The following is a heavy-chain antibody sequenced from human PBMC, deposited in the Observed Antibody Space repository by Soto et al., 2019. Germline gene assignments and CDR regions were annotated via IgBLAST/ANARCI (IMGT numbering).Heavy chain of an antibody. Sequence: QVQLVQSGAEVKKPGSSVKVSCKASGDTFSNDTISWVRQAPGQGLEWMGRIIPILGVANYAQKFQGRVTITADKTTTTAYMELSSSRSADTAEYYCARVSEMGTVTEGYYYYMDVWGKGTTVTISS. J-gene: IGHJ6*03. CDR3: ARVSEMGTVTEGYYYYMDV. CDR2: IIPILGVA. CDR1: GDTFSNDT. D-gene: IGHD4-17*01. V-gene: IGHV1-69*04.